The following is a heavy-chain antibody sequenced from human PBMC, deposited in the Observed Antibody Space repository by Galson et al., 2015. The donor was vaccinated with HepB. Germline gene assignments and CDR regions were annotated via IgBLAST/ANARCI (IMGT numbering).Heavy chain of an antibody. D-gene: IGHD1-26*01. V-gene: IGHV5-51*01. J-gene: IGHJ4*02. CDR3: ARGYSGNYCAGH. Sequence: QSGAEVKEPGESLKISCKASGSTFTSYWIGWVRQMPGKGLEWMGIIYPADSDTRYSPSFQGQVTISADKSITTAYLQWSSLKASDTAIYYCARGYSGNYCAGHWGQGTLVTVSS. CDR2: IYPADSDT. CDR1: GSTFTSYW.